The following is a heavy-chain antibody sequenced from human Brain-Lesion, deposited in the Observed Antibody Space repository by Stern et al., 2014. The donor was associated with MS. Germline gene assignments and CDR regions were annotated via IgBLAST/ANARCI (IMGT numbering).Heavy chain of an antibody. CDR1: GFTVSSTY. V-gene: IGHV3-53*01. CDR2: LYRGGDT. J-gene: IGHJ6*02. Sequence: EVQLVESGGGLMQPGGSLRLSCGASGFTVSSTYISWVRQAPGKGLEWVSVLYRGGDTRYGDSVKGRFTISRDTSKNTLYLQMDSLRADDTAVYYCARYCSGGSCYFHGLDVWGQGTTVTVSS. D-gene: IGHD2-15*01. CDR3: ARYCSGGSCYFHGLDV.